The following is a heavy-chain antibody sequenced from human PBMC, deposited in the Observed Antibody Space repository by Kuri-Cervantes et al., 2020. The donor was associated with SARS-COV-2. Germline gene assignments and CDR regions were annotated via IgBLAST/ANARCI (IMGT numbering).Heavy chain of an antibody. Sequence: GESLKISCAASGFTFSSYAMHWVRQAPGKGLEWVAVISYDGSNKYYADSVKGRFTISRDNSKNTLYLQMNSLRAEDTAVSYCAKDESAWEWYYYYYMDVWGKGTTVTVSS. D-gene: IGHD1-26*01. CDR2: ISYDGSNK. CDR3: AKDESAWEWYYYYYMDV. CDR1: GFTFSSYA. J-gene: IGHJ6*03. V-gene: IGHV3-30-3*01.